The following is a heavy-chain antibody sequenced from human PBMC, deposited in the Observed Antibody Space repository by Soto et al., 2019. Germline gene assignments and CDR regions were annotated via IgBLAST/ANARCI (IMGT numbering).Heavy chain of an antibody. Sequence: PGESLKISCKGSGYSFTSYWIGCVRQMPGKGLEWMGIIYPGDSDTRYSPSFQGQVTIAADKSISTAYLQWSSLKASDTAMYDCARHPPRDSSCWXXGGYYYYYYGMDVWGQGTTVTVSS. D-gene: IGHD6-19*01. V-gene: IGHV5-51*01. CDR2: IYPGDSDT. CDR3: ARHPPRDSSCWXXGGYYYYYYGMDV. J-gene: IGHJ6*02. CDR1: GYSFTSYW.